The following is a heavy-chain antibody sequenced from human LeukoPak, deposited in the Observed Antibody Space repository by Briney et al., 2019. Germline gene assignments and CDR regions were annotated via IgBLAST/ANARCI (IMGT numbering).Heavy chain of an antibody. D-gene: IGHD3-9*01. J-gene: IGHJ5*02. CDR1: GGSFSGYY. CDR3: ARGRRTRYSDWLFSGWFDP. CDR2: INHSGST. Sequence: PSETLSLTCAVYGGSFSGYYWSWIRQPPGKGLEWIGEINHSGSTNYNPSLKSRVTISVDTSKNQFSLKLSSVTAADTAVYYCARGRRTRYSDWLFSGWFDPWGQGTLVTVSS. V-gene: IGHV4-34*01.